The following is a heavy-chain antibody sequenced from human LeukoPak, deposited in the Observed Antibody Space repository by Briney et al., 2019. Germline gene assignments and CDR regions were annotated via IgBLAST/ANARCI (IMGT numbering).Heavy chain of an antibody. CDR1: GFTFSSYA. V-gene: IGHV3-30*09. J-gene: IGHJ4*02. CDR2: ISYDGSNK. D-gene: IGHD3-3*01. Sequence: GGPLRLSCAASGFTFSSYAMHWVRQAPGKGLEWVAVISYDGSNKYYADSVKGRFAISRDNSKNTLYLQMNSLRAEDTAVYYCARSLPYYDFWSGYLPYWGQGTLVTVSS. CDR3: ARSLPYYDFWSGYLPY.